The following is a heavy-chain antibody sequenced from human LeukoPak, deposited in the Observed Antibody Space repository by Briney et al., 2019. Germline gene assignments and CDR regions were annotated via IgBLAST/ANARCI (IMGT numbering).Heavy chain of an antibody. CDR1: GFTFSSNW. J-gene: IGHJ2*01. CDR2: IKHDGSEK. CDR3: ARAGL. V-gene: IGHV3-7*01. Sequence: PRGSLRLSCAASGFTFSSNWMSWVRQAPGKGLEWVANIKHDGSEKYYVDSVKGRFTISRDNAKNSLYLQMNSLRAEDTAVYYCARAGLWGRGTLVTVSS.